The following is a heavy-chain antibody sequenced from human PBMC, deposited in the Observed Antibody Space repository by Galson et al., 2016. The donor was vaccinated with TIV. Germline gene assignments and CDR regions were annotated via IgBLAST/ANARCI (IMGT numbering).Heavy chain of an antibody. CDR3: ESCLDY. CDR1: GGKFSSHA. CDR2: ITGMFGTV. J-gene: IGHJ4*02. Sequence: SVKVSCKASGGKFSSHAISWVRQAPGQGLEWMGGITGMFGTVNYANKFQGRVTIIADELTSTAYMELSSLRSEDTAMYYYESCLDYWGQGTLVTVSS. V-gene: IGHV1-69*13.